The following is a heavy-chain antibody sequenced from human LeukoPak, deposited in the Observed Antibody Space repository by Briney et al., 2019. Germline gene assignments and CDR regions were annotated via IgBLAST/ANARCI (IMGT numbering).Heavy chain of an antibody. CDR1: GGSLSGYY. J-gene: IGHJ4*02. Sequence: PSETLSLTCAVYGGSLSGYYWSWIRHPPGKGLEWIGEINHSGSTNYNPSLTSRVTVSVDTSKNQFSLKLSSVTAADTAVYYCAVPKQWLGFDYWGQGTLVTVSS. CDR2: INHSGST. V-gene: IGHV4-34*01. CDR3: AVPKQWLGFDY. D-gene: IGHD6-19*01.